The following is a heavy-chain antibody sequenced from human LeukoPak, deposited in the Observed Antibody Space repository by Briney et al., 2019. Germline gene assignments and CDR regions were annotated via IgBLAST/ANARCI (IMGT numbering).Heavy chain of an antibody. D-gene: IGHD4-17*01. CDR3: ARDDYGDYRGNWFDP. Sequence: PSGTLSLTCAVSGASISSGNWWTWVRQPPGKGLEWIGEMYHSGTTKYKTSLESRVTISVDKSKNQFFLELSSVTAADTAVYYCARDDYGDYRGNWFDPWGQGTLVTVSS. CDR1: GASISSGNW. J-gene: IGHJ5*02. CDR2: MYHSGTT. V-gene: IGHV4-4*02.